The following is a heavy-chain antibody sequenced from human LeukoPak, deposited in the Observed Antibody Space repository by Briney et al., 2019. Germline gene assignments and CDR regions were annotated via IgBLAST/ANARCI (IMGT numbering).Heavy chain of an antibody. J-gene: IGHJ4*02. V-gene: IGHV4-34*01. Sequence: SETLSLTCTVYGGSFSGYYWSWIRQPPGKGLEWIGEINHSGSSNYNPSLKSRVTISVDTSKNQFSLKLSSVTAADTAVYYCASSVSYSTIDYWGQGTLVTVSS. CDR1: GGSFSGYY. CDR3: ASSVSYSTIDY. CDR2: INHSGSS. D-gene: IGHD1-26*01.